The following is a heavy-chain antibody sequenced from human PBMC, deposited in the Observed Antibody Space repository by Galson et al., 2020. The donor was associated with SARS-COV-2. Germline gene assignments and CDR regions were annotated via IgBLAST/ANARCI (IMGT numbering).Heavy chain of an antibody. CDR1: GYAFTSYY. CDR2: INPSGGST. J-gene: IGHJ3*02. V-gene: IGHV1-46*01. D-gene: IGHD3-10*01. CDR3: ARGGRIRGAFDI. Sequence: ASVKVSCKASGYAFTSYYLHWVRQAPGQGLEWMGIINPSGGSTDYAQKFQGRVSMTRDTSTNTVYMELSSLRSEDTSVYYCARGGRIRGAFDIWGQGTMVTVSS.